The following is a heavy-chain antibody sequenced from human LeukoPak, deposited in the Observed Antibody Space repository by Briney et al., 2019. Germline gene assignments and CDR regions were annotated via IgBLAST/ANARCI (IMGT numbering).Heavy chain of an antibody. CDR2: IDPNSGGT. V-gene: IGHV1-2*02. CDR1: GYTFSGYY. D-gene: IGHD6-19*01. Sequence: GASVKVSCKASGYTFSGYYMHWVRQAPGQGLEWMGWIDPNSGGTNYAQKFQGRVTMTRDTSISTAYTELSRLRSDDTAVYYCARGGIAVAGTDFDYWGQGTLVTVSS. CDR3: ARGGIAVAGTDFDY. J-gene: IGHJ4*02.